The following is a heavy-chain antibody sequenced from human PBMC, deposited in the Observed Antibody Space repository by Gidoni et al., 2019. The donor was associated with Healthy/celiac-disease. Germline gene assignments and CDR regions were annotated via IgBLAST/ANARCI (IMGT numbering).Heavy chain of an antibody. CDR3: ARGRSRGPYYDFWSGYKFDY. D-gene: IGHD3-3*01. CDR2: INHSGST. CDR1: GSFSGYS. V-gene: IGHV4-34*01. J-gene: IGHJ4*02. Sequence: GSFSGYSWSWIRQPPGKGLEWIGEINHSGSTNYNPSLKSRVTISVDTSKNQFSLKLSSVTAADTAVYYCARGRSRGPYYDFWSGYKFDYWGQGTLVTVSS.